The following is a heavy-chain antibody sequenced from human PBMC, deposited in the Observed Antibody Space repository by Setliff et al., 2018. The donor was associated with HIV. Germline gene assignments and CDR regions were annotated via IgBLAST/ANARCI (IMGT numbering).Heavy chain of an antibody. CDR3: ASGGVDFVWGSYSPVPI. CDR1: GGSIGSTDYY. D-gene: IGHD3-16*01. J-gene: IGHJ3*02. Sequence: PSETLSLTCTVSGGSIGSTDYYWGWIRQPPGKGLEWIGTIDYSGNTYYNPSLKSRVTISVDTSKNQFSLKLSSVTAADTAVYYCASGGVDFVWGSYSPVPIWGQGTMVTVS. V-gene: IGHV4-39*07. CDR2: IDYSGNT.